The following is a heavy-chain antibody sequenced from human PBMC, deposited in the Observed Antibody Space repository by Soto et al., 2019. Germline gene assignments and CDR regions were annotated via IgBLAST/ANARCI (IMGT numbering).Heavy chain of an antibody. D-gene: IGHD3-10*01. J-gene: IGHJ4*02. CDR2: IWYDGSNK. CDR3: AKARHGSGTYSYFDY. CDR1: GFTFSSYA. Sequence: QVQLVESGGGVVQPGRSLRLSCAASGFTFSSYAMHWVRQAPGNGLEWVAVIWYDGSNKNYADSVKDRFTISRDNSKNTLYLQMNSLRTEDTAVYYCAKARHGSGTYSYFDYWGQGILVTVSS. V-gene: IGHV3-30*18.